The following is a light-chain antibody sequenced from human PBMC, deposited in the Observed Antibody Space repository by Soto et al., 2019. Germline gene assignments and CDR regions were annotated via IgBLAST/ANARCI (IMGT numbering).Light chain of an antibody. CDR1: DIASKS. Sequence: YELTQPPSVSVAPGQTARISCGGNDIASKSVHWSQQKPGQAPVLVVYDDNDRPSGIPERLSGSNSGDTATLTISRVEAGDEADYYCQVWDSSSDHYVFGSGTKVIAL. CDR3: QVWDSSSDHYV. V-gene: IGLV3-21*02. J-gene: IGLJ1*01. CDR2: DDN.